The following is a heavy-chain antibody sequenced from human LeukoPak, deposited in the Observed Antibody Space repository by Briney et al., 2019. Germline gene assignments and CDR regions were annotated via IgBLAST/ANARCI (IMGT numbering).Heavy chain of an antibody. CDR3: AKGAFGDGTMLVVGLDVFDI. J-gene: IGHJ3*02. V-gene: IGHV3-23*01. Sequence: PGGSLRLSCAASGFTFSSYAMSWVRQAPGKGQEWVSAISGSGGSTYYADSVKGRFTISRDNSKNTLYLQMSSLRAEDTAVYYGAKGAFGDGTMLVVGLDVFDIWAKGQWSPSLQ. CDR1: GFTFSSYA. CDR2: ISGSGGST. D-gene: IGHD3-22*01.